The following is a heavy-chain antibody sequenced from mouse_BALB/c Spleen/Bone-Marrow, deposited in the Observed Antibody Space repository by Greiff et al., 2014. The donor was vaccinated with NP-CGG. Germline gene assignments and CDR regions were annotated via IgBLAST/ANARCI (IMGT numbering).Heavy chain of an antibody. CDR1: GFNIKDTY. Sequence: VQLQQSGAELVKPGASVKLSCTASGFNIKDTYLHWVKQRPEQGLEWIGRIDPANGNTEYDPKFQGKATITADTSSNTAYLQLSSLTSEDTAVYYCARGGDIYYGSSAWFAYWGQGTLVTVSA. CDR3: ARGGDIYYGSSAWFAY. CDR2: IDPANGNT. V-gene: IGHV14-3*02. D-gene: IGHD1-1*01. J-gene: IGHJ3*01.